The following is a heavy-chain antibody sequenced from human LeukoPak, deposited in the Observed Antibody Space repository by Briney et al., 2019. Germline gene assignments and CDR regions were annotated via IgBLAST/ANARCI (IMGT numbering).Heavy chain of an antibody. J-gene: IGHJ6*02. V-gene: IGHV1-18*01. CDR3: ARDHYLEWGYGMDV. Sequence: ASVKVSCKASGYTFTSYGISWVRQAPGQGLEWMGWISAYNGNTNYAQKLQGRVTMTTDTSTSTAYMELRGLRSDDTAVYYCARDHYLEWGYGMDVWGQGTTVTVSS. CDR1: GYTFTSYG. D-gene: IGHD2-8*01. CDR2: ISAYNGNT.